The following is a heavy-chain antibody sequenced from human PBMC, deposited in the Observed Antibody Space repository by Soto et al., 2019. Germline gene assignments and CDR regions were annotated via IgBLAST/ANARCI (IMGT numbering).Heavy chain of an antibody. CDR2: IYYSGST. CDR3: AREAGPTQYSSSS. V-gene: IGHV4-30-4*01. D-gene: IGHD6-6*01. J-gene: IGHJ4*02. Sequence: SETLSLTCTVSGGSISSGDYYWSWIRQPPGKGLEWIGYIYYSGSTYYNPSLKSRVTISVDTSKNQFSLKLSSVTAADTAVYYCAREAGPTQYSSSSWSQGTLVTVSS. CDR1: GGSISSGDYY.